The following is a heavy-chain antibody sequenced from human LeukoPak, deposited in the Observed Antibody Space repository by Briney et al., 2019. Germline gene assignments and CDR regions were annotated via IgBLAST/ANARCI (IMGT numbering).Heavy chain of an antibody. CDR1: GVSISSYY. CDR3: ARNERAGTYYFDY. D-gene: IGHD1-1*01. CDR2: IYYSGST. J-gene: IGHJ4*02. Sequence: SETLSLTCTVSGVSISSYYWSWIRQPPGKGLEWIGYIYYSGSTNSNPSLKSRVTISVDTSKNQFSMKLSSVTAADTAVYYCARNERAGTYYFDYWGQGTLVTVSS. V-gene: IGHV4-59*13.